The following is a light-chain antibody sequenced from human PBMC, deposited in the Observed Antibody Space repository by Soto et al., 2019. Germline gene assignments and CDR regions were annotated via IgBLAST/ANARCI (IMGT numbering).Light chain of an antibody. CDR3: QQYNTWPRT. CDR1: QYFGSS. Sequence: ETVMTQSPATLSVSPGERATLSCRASQYFGSSLAWYQQKPGQAPRLLIYGASTRATGISARFSGSGSGTEFTLTISNLQSEDFAVYYCQQYNTWPRTFGQGTKVEIK. J-gene: IGKJ1*01. V-gene: IGKV3-15*01. CDR2: GAS.